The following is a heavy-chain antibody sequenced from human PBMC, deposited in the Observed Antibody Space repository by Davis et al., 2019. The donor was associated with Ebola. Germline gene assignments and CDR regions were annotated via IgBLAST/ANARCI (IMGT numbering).Heavy chain of an antibody. CDR3: ARRGGYCTGGVCYTGEWFDP. J-gene: IGHJ5*02. CDR1: GYSFTSYW. CDR2: IYPGDSDT. Sequence: KVSCKGSGYSFTSYWIGWVRQMPGKGLEWMGIIYPGDSDTRYSPSFQGQVTISADKSISTAYPQWSSLKASDTAMYYCARRGGYCTGGVCYTGEWFDPWGQGTLVTVSS. V-gene: IGHV5-51*01. D-gene: IGHD2-8*02.